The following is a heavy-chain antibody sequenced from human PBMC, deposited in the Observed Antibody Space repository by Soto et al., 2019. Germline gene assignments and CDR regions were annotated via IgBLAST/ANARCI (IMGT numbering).Heavy chain of an antibody. V-gene: IGHV4-31*03. Sequence: LSLTCTVSGGSISSGGYYWSWIRQHPGKGLEWIGYIYYSGSTYYNPSLKSRVTISVDTSKNQFSLKLSSVTAADTAVYYCARANLLEWSPYYYYGMDVWGQGTTVTVSS. J-gene: IGHJ6*02. CDR2: IYYSGST. D-gene: IGHD3-3*01. CDR1: GGSISSGGYY. CDR3: ARANLLEWSPYYYYGMDV.